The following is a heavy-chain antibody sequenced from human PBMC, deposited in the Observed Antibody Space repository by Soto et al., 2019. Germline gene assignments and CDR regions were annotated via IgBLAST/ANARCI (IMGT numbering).Heavy chain of an antibody. CDR1: GFTFSSYA. CDR3: AKGLWLDY. J-gene: IGHJ4*02. Sequence: EVQLLESGGGLVQPGGSLRLSCAASGFTFSSYAMSWVRQAPGKGLEWVSAVSNSGGSTYYADSGKGRFTILRDNSKNTLNLQMSSLRAEDTAVYYCAKGLWLDYWGRGTLVTVSS. V-gene: IGHV3-23*01. CDR2: VSNSGGST.